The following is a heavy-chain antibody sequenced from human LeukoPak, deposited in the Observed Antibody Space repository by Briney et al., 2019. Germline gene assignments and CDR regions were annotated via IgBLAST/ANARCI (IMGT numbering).Heavy chain of an antibody. V-gene: IGHV3-23*01. Sequence: GGSLRLTCAASGFTFSSYAMSWVRQAPGKGLEWVSGISGGGGSTYYADSVKGRFTISRDNSKNTLYLQINSLRAEDTAVYYCARGSQRYYYDSSGYYYAYYFDYWGQGTLVTVSS. J-gene: IGHJ4*02. CDR2: ISGGGGST. CDR1: GFTFSSYA. CDR3: ARGSQRYYYDSSGYYYAYYFDY. D-gene: IGHD3-22*01.